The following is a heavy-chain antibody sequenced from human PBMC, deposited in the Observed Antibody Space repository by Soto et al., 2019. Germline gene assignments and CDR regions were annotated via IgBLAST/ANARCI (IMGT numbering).Heavy chain of an antibody. CDR3: ARDQRYYFDY. J-gene: IGHJ4*02. CDR1: GFTFSSYG. V-gene: IGHV3-33*01. Sequence: VQLVESGGGVVQPGRSLRLSCAASGFTFSSYGMHWVRQAPGKGLEWVAVIWYDGSNKYYADSVKGRFTISRDNSKNTLYLQMNSLRAEDTAVYYCARDQRYYFDYWGQGTLVTVSS. CDR2: IWYDGSNK. D-gene: IGHD1-1*01.